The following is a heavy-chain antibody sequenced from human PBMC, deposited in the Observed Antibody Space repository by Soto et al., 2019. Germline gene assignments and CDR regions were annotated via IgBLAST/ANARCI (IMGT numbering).Heavy chain of an antibody. CDR2: ISGSGGST. J-gene: IGHJ4*02. CDR1: GFTFSSYS. D-gene: IGHD5-12*01. CDR3: AKGIYSGYGPFDY. Sequence: GGSLRLSCAASGFTFSSYSMSWVRQAPGKGLEWVSAISGSGGSTYYADSVKGRFTTSRDNSKNTLYLQMNSLRAEDTAVYYCAKGIYSGYGPFDYWGQGTLVTVSS. V-gene: IGHV3-23*01.